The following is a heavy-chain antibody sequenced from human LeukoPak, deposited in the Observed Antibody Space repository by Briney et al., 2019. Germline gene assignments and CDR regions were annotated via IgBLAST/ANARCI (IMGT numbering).Heavy chain of an antibody. J-gene: IGHJ5*02. CDR2: ISGSGGST. V-gene: IGHV3-23*01. CDR1: GFTFSSYA. Sequence: GGSPRLSCAASGFTFSSYAMSWVRQAPGKGLEWVSAISGSGGSTYYADSVKGRFTISRDNSKNTLYLQMNSLRAEDTAVYYCAKDGDSNYEFDPWGQGTLVTVSS. CDR3: AKDGDSNYEFDP. D-gene: IGHD4-11*01.